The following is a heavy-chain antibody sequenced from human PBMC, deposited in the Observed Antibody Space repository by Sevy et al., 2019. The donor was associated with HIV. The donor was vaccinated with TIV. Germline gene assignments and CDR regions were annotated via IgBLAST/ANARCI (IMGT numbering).Heavy chain of an antibody. J-gene: IGHJ3*02. CDR1: GGSFSGYY. CDR2: INHSGGT. Sequence: SEALSLTCAVYGGSFSGYYWSWIRQPPGKGLEWIGEINHSGGTNYNPSLKSRVTISVDTSKNQFSLKLNSVTAADTAVYYCARHCTGSSCSHAFDIWGQGTMVTVSS. D-gene: IGHD2-15*01. V-gene: IGHV4-34*01. CDR3: ARHCTGSSCSHAFDI.